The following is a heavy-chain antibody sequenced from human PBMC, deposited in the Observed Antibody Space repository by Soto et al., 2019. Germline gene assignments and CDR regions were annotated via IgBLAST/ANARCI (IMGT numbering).Heavy chain of an antibody. Sequence: PGGSLRLSCTVSGFAFNSYGINWVRQAPGKGLEWVSSISKSDYTYYSDSVKGRFTISRDNAKNSVSLQMNTLRVEDTAVYYCAREDSIIIPAVSDFWHQGTLVTASS. J-gene: IGHJ4*02. CDR2: ISKSDYT. D-gene: IGHD2-2*01. CDR3: AREDSIIIPAVSDF. V-gene: IGHV3-21*01. CDR1: GFAFNSYG.